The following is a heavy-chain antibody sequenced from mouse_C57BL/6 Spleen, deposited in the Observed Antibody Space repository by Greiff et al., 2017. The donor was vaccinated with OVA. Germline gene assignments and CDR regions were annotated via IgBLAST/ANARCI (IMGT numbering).Heavy chain of an antibody. V-gene: IGHV3-6*01. CDR2: ISYDGSN. Sequence: EVKLMESGPGLVKPSQSLSLTCSVTGYSITSGYYWNWIRQFPGNKLEWMGYISYDGSNNYNPSLKNRISITPDTSKNQFFLKLNSVTTEDTATYDCARERYYYGGSFPFAYWGQGTLVTVSA. CDR3: ARERYYYGGSFPFAY. D-gene: IGHD1-1*01. J-gene: IGHJ3*01. CDR1: GYSITSGYY.